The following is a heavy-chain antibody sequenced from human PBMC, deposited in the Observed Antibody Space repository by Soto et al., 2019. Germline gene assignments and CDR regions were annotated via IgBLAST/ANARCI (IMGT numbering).Heavy chain of an antibody. CDR1: GFTFSSYS. D-gene: IGHD6-13*01. Sequence: EVQLVESGGGLVQPGGSLRLSCAASGFTFSSYSMNWVRQAPGKGLEWVSYISSSSSTIYYADSVKGRFTISRDNAKNSLYLQMNSLSDEDTAVYYCARDWRYSSRGNDYWGQGTLVTVSS. CDR2: ISSSSSTI. J-gene: IGHJ4*02. V-gene: IGHV3-48*02. CDR3: ARDWRYSSRGNDY.